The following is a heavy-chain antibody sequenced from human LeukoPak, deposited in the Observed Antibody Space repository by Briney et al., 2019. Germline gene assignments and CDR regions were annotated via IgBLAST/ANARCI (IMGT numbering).Heavy chain of an antibody. V-gene: IGHV1-69*13. J-gene: IGHJ5*02. CDR1: GYTFTSYG. CDR3: ARSPNFYYYGSGSENWFDP. Sequence: SVKVSCKASGYTFTSYGISWVRQAPGQGLEWMGGIIPIFGTANYAQKFQGRVTITADESTSTAYMELSSLRSEDTAVYYCARSPNFYYYGSGSENWFDPWGQGTLVTVSS. D-gene: IGHD3-10*01. CDR2: IIPIFGTA.